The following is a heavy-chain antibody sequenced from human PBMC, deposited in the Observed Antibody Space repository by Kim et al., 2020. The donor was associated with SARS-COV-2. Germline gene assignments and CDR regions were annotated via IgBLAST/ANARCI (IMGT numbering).Heavy chain of an antibody. J-gene: IGHJ4*02. CDR3: ARDGYYDILTGPFDN. V-gene: IGHV3-30*04. Sequence: GGSLRLSCAASGFTFSSYAMLWVRQAPGKGLEWVAVISYDGSNKYYVDSVKGRFTISRDNSKNTLYLQMNSLRAEDTAVYYCARDGYYDILTGPFDNWGQGTLVTVSS. D-gene: IGHD3-9*01. CDR2: ISYDGSNK. CDR1: GFTFSSYA.